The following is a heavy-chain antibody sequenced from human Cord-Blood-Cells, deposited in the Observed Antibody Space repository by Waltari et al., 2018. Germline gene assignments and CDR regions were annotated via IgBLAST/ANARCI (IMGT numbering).Heavy chain of an antibody. CDR3: ARTSIVGATRYYYYGMDV. Sequence: QVQLVQSGAEVKKPGASVKVSCKASGYTFTGYYMQWVRQAPGQGCGWMGWINPNSWGQNYAQKVQGWVTMTVETSISTAYMELSRLRSDDTAVYYCARTSIVGATRYYYYGMDVWGQGTTVTVSS. V-gene: IGHV1-2*04. J-gene: IGHJ6*02. CDR1: GYTFTGYY. CDR2: INPNSWGQ. D-gene: IGHD1-26*01.